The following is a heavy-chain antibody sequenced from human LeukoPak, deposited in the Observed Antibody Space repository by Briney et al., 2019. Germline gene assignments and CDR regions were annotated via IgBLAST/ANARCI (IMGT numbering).Heavy chain of an antibody. CDR3: ALGPATYSYSHMDV. CDR2: MNPYSGYT. CDR1: GYTFISYD. V-gene: IGHV1-8*02. Sequence: ASVTVSCKASGYTFISYDINWVRQATGQGLEWMGWMNPYSGYTGYAQKFQGRVTMTRITSISTAYMDLSSLTSEDTAVYFCALGPATYSYSHMDVWGQGTTVTVSS. J-gene: IGHJ6*02.